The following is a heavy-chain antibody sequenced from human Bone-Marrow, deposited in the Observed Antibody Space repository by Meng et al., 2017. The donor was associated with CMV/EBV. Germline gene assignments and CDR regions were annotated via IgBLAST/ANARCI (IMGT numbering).Heavy chain of an antibody. CDR2: IRYDGSNK. CDR3: AKNGAFSTSWAYYFAY. CDR1: GFTFSNAW. Sequence: GESLKISCAASGFTFSNAWMSWVRQAPGKGVEWVAFIRYDGSNKYYADSVKGRFTISRDNSKNTLYLQMNSLRAEDTAVYYCAKNGAFSTSWAYYFAYWGHGARVTCSS. D-gene: IGHD2-2*01. J-gene: IGHJ4*01. V-gene: IGHV3-30*02.